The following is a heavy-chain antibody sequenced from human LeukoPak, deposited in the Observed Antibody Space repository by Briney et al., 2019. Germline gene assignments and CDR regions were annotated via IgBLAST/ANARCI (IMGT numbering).Heavy chain of an antibody. CDR3: ARSIAAGTDRFDY. CDR1: GGTFSSYA. V-gene: IGHV1-69*05. J-gene: IGHJ4*02. Sequence: TVKVSCKASGGTFSSYAISWVRQAPGQGLEWMGGIIPIFGTANYAQKFQGRVTITTDESTSTAYMELSSLRSEDTAVYYCARSIAAGTDRFDYWGQGTLVTVSS. CDR2: IIPIFGTA. D-gene: IGHD6-13*01.